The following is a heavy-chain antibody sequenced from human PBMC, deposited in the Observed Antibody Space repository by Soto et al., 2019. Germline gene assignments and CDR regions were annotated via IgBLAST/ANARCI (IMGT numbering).Heavy chain of an antibody. CDR2: DFYSGST. CDR3: ARRKGSGSPYFDY. V-gene: IGHV4-39*01. D-gene: IGHD1-26*01. Sequence: SETLSLTCTVSGASISSSSYYWGWIRQPPGKGLEYIGIDFYSGSTYYNPSLKSRVTISVDTSKNQFSLRLSSVTAADTAVYYCARRKGSGSPYFDYWGQGTLVTVSS. J-gene: IGHJ4*02. CDR1: GASISSSSYY.